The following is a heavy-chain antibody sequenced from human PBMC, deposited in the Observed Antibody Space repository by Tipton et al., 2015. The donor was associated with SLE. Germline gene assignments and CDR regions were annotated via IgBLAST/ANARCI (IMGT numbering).Heavy chain of an antibody. CDR2: IYYSGST. CDR1: GYTFTSYG. J-gene: IGHJ4*02. CDR3: ASWSPERTSGWSRFDY. V-gene: IGHV4-59*07. Sequence: QLVQSGAEVKKPGASVKVSCKASGYTFTSYGINWVRQAPGQGLEWIGYIYYSGSTNYNPSLKSRVTISVDTSKNQFSLKLSSVTAADTAVYYCASWSPERTSGWSRFDYWGQGTLVTVSS. D-gene: IGHD6-19*01.